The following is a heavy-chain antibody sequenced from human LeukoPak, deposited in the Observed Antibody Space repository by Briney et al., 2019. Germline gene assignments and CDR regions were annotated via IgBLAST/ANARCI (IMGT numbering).Heavy chain of an antibody. D-gene: IGHD6-19*01. CDR1: GGSISSYY. V-gene: IGHV4-59*08. Sequence: SETLSPTCTVSGGSISSYYWSWIRQPPGKGLEWIGYIYYSGSTNYNPSLKSRVTISVDTSKNQFSLKLSSATAADTAVYYCARTPRPGYSSGWYRGTGGNYYMDVWGKGTTVTVSS. J-gene: IGHJ6*03. CDR3: ARTPRPGYSSGWYRGTGGNYYMDV. CDR2: IYYSGST.